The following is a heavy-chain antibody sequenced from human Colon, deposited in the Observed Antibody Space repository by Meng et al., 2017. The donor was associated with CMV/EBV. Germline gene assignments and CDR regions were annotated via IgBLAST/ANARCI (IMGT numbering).Heavy chain of an antibody. CDR1: GGTFSSYA. V-gene: IGHV1-69*05. J-gene: IGHJ3*02. Sequence: SVKVSRKASGGTFSSYAISWVRQAPGQGLEWMGGIIPIFGTANYAQKFQGRVTITTDESTSTAYMELSSLRSEDTAVYYCARVGSGSLRGAFDIWGQGTMVTVSS. D-gene: IGHD1-26*01. CDR3: ARVGSGSLRGAFDI. CDR2: IIPIFGTA.